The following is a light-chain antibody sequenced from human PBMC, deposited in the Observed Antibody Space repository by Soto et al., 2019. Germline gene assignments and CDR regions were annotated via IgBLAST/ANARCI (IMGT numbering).Light chain of an antibody. V-gene: IGKV1-39*01. CDR2: ATS. Sequence: DIQMTQSPSSLSASVGDRVTITCRASQSISSYLNWYQQKPGKAPKVLIYATSSLDSGVPSRFSGSGSGTEFTLTISTLQPEDFGTYYCQQSYRTLYTFGQGTKVDIK. J-gene: IGKJ2*01. CDR3: QQSYRTLYT. CDR1: QSISSY.